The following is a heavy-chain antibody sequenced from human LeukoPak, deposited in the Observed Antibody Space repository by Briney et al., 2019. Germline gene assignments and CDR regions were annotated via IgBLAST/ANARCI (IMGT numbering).Heavy chain of an antibody. J-gene: IGHJ1*01. CDR3: AKGSPGWLTRYFQH. Sequence: GGSLRLSCAASGFTFSIYARLWVRHAPGKGLEWVSPFNGCGGSTFYADSVKGSFTIYRENSKNTLYLQINSLRAEDTAVYYCAKGSPGWLTRYFQHWGQGTLVTVSS. CDR2: FNGCGGST. V-gene: IGHV3-23*01. CDR1: GFTFSIYA. D-gene: IGHD6-19*01.